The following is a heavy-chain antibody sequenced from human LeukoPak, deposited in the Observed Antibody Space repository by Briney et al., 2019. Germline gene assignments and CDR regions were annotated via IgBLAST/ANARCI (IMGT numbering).Heavy chain of an antibody. CDR2: INPSGGST. V-gene: IGHV1-46*01. D-gene: IGHD2-2*01. J-gene: IGHJ6*02. CDR3: ARDQEEVVPAATRANIYYYGVDV. CDR1: GYTFTSYY. Sequence: ASVKVSCKASGYTFTSYYMHWVRQAPGQGLEWMGMINPSGGSTTYAQKFQGRVTMTRDTSTSTVYMELSSLRSEDTAAYFCARDQEEVVPAATRANIYYYGVDVWGLGTTVTVSS.